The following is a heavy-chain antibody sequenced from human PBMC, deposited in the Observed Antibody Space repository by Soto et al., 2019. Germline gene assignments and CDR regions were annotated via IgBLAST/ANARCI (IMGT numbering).Heavy chain of an antibody. CDR1: GGSISSYY. CDR2: IYYSGST. CDR3: ARVSPSVHDYGDYGAWGDGPRRAFDI. V-gene: IGHV4-59*01. D-gene: IGHD4-17*01. Sequence: SETLSLTCTVSGGSISSYYWSWIRQPPGKGLEWIGYIYYSGSTNYNPSLKSRVTISVDTSKNQFSLKLSSVTAADTAVYYCARVSPSVHDYGDYGAWGDGPRRAFDIWGQGTMVTVSS. J-gene: IGHJ3*02.